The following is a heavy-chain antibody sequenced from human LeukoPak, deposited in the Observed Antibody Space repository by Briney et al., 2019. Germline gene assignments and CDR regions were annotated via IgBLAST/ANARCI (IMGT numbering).Heavy chain of an antibody. CDR1: GFTFSSYG. J-gene: IGHJ6*03. CDR3: AKDSGWYPRYYYYYMDV. CDR2: IRYDGSNK. V-gene: IGHV3-30*02. Sequence: PGGSLRLSCAASGFTFSSYGMHWVRQAPGKGLEWVAFIRYDGSNKYYADSVKGRFTISRDNSKNTLYLQMNSLRAEDTAVYYCAKDSGWYPRYYYYYMDVWGKGTTVTISS. D-gene: IGHD6-19*01.